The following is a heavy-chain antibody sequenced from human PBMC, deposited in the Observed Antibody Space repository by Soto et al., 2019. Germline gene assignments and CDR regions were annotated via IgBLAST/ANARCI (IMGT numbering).Heavy chain of an antibody. D-gene: IGHD4-17*01. V-gene: IGHV1-3*01. Sequence: QVQLVQSGAEVKKPGASVKVSCKASGYTFTSYAMHWVRQAPGQRLEWMGWINAGNGNTKYSQKFQGRVTITRDTSASTAYMELSRLRSEDTAVYYCAREIADYGGNSRFDYWGQGTLVTVSS. CDR1: GYTFTSYA. J-gene: IGHJ4*02. CDR2: INAGNGNT. CDR3: AREIADYGGNSRFDY.